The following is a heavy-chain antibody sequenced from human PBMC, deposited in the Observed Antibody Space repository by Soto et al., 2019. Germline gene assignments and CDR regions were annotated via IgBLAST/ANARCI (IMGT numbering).Heavy chain of an antibody. V-gene: IGHV4-59*08. Sequence: PSETLSLTCTFSGCSISSYYWSWIRQPPGKGLEWIGYIYYSGSTNYNPSLKSRVTISVDTSKNQFSLKLSSVTAADTAVYYCARRYSSAFDIWGQGTMVTVSS. CDR1: GCSISSYY. D-gene: IGHD6-13*01. CDR2: IYYSGST. J-gene: IGHJ3*02. CDR3: ARRYSSAFDI.